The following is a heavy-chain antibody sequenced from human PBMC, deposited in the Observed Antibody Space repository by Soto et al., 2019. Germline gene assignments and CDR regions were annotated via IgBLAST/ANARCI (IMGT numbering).Heavy chain of an antibody. V-gene: IGHV3-30-3*01. CDR1: GFTFRRHA. J-gene: IGHJ4*02. Sequence: VVAGGGVVQQGRSLTLSCEASGFTFRRHAIHWVRQAPGKGLEWVAVISRDGSNEYYEDSVKGRFTISRDNSKNTLYLQLNSLRREDTAVYYCARSRNGGVADSFDYWGQGTLVTVSS. CDR2: ISRDGSNE. D-gene: IGHD3-10*01. CDR3: ARSRNGGVADSFDY.